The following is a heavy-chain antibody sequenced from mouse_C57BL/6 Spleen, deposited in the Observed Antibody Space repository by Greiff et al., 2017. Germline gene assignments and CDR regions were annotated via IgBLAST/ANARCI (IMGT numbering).Heavy chain of an antibody. CDR1: GYSFTSYW. D-gene: IGHD2-1*01. CDR3: ARPYGNSYAMDY. V-gene: IGHV1-53*01. CDR2: INPSYGVT. J-gene: IGHJ4*01. Sequence: VQLQQPGTELVKPGASVKLSCKASGYSFTSYWMHWVKQRPGQGLEWIGNINPSYGVTNYNEKFKSKATLTVDKSSSTAYMQLSSLTSEDSAVYYCARPYGNSYAMDYWGQGTSVTVSS.